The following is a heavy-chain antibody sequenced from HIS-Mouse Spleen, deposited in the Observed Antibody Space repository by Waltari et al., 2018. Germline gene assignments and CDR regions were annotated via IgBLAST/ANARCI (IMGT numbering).Heavy chain of an antibody. D-gene: IGHD6-13*01. V-gene: IGHV4-39*07. Sequence: QLQLQESGPGLVKPAETLSLTCTASGGSISSSSYYWGWIRQPPGKGLEWSGSIYYSGSTYYNPSLKSRVTISVDTSKNQFSLKLSSVTAADTAVYYCAREIPYSSSWYDWYFDLWGRGTLVTVSS. J-gene: IGHJ2*01. CDR1: GGSISSSSYY. CDR3: AREIPYSSSWYDWYFDL. CDR2: IYYSGST.